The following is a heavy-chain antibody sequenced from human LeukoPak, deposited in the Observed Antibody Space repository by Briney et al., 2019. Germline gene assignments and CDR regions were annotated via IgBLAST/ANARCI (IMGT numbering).Heavy chain of an antibody. V-gene: IGHV1-8*03. D-gene: IGHD6-13*01. J-gene: IGHJ4*02. CDR2: MNPNSGNT. CDR3: ARAETAAGDFDY. Sequence: ASVKVSCKASGYTFTSYDINWVRQATGQGLEWMGWMNPNSGNTGYAQKFQGRATITRNTSISTAYMELSSLRSEDTAVYCCARAETAAGDFDYWGQGTLVTVSS. CDR1: GYTFTSYD.